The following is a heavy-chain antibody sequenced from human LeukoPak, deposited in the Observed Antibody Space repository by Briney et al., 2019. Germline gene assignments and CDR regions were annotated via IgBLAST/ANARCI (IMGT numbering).Heavy chain of an antibody. CDR1: AFAFSNHA. V-gene: IGHV3-23*01. Sequence: GESLRLSCTASAFAFSNHAMSWVRQAPGKGLEWVSSISISGGTTYYADSVKGRFTISRENSKSTLYLQMNNLRADDTAVYYCATDIITVTTSVDSYWGQGTLVTVSS. CDR3: ATDIITVTTSVDSY. D-gene: IGHD4-17*01. J-gene: IGHJ4*02. CDR2: ISISGGTT.